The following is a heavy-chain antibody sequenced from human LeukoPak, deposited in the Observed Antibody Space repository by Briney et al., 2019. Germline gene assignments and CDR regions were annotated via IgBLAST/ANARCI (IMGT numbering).Heavy chain of an antibody. CDR2: IYYSGST. D-gene: IGHD6-19*01. J-gene: IGHJ4*02. CDR1: GGSISSYY. V-gene: IGHV4-59*01. Sequence: SETLSLTCTVSGGSISSYYWSWIRQPPGKGLEWIGYIYYSGSTNYNPSLKSRVTISVDTSKSQFSLKLRSVTAADTAVYYCARDGGRLLRQWLPSYYFDYWGQGTLVTVSS. CDR3: ARDGGRLLRQWLPSYYFDY.